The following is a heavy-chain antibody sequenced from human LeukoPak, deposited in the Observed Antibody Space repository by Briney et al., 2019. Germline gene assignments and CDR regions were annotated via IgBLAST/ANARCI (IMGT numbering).Heavy chain of an antibody. CDR1: GGTFSSYG. V-gene: IGHV1-3*03. CDR2: INAGNGNT. J-gene: IGHJ4*02. CDR3: AREGGGSSIDY. Sequence: ASVKVSCKASGGTFSSYGISWVRQAPGQRHEWVGWINAGNGNTKYSQEFQGRVTITRDTSASTAYMELSRLRSEDMAVYYCAREGGGSSIDYWGQGTLVTVSS. D-gene: IGHD2-15*01.